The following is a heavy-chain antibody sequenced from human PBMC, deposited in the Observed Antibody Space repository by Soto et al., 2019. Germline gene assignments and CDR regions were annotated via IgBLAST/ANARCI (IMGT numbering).Heavy chain of an antibody. V-gene: IGHV1-18*01. CDR2: ISPYTGNT. D-gene: IGHD5-12*01. Sequence: QVQLVQSGDEEKKPGASVKVSCKASGYIFVNYGIDWVRQAPGQGLEWMGWISPYTGNTHSATKVQGRLTMTTDTSTSTAYIDLGSLTSHDTAVYSCVMVDNYATPTQQDVWGQGTTVTVSS. CDR3: VMVDNYATPTQQDV. CDR1: GYIFVNYG. J-gene: IGHJ6*02.